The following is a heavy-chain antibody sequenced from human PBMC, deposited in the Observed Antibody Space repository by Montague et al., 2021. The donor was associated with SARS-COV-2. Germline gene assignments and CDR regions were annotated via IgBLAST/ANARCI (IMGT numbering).Heavy chain of an antibody. Sequence: TLSLTCTVSGCSISSDSYYWSWIRPPAGKGLEWIGRIYTSGSYNYTPPLKRRVTISVDTSKNQFSLRLSSVTAADAAVYYCARGYYLGNGDFFDYWGQGTLVTVSS. CDR2: IYTSGSY. CDR1: GCSISSDSYY. D-gene: IGHD2-21*01. CDR3: ARGYYLGNGDFFDY. J-gene: IGHJ4*02. V-gene: IGHV4-61*02.